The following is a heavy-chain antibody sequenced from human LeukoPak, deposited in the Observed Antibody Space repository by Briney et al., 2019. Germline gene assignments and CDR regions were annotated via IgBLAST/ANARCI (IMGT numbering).Heavy chain of an antibody. Sequence: ASVKVSCKASGYTFTSYYMHWVRQAPGQGLEWMGIINPSGGSTSYAQKFQGRVTMTRDMSTSTVCMELSSLRSEDTAVYYCASSGYSSSWYRAEYPYYMDVWGKGTTVTVSS. V-gene: IGHV1-46*01. D-gene: IGHD6-13*01. J-gene: IGHJ6*03. CDR3: ASSGYSSSWYRAEYPYYMDV. CDR1: GYTFTSYY. CDR2: INPSGGST.